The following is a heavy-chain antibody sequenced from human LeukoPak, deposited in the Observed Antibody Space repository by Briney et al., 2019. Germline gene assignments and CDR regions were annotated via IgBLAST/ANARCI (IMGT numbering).Heavy chain of an antibody. CDR2: MNPNSGNT. J-gene: IGHJ5*02. V-gene: IGHV1-8*01. Sequence: ASVKVSCKASGYTFTSYEINWVRQATGQGLEWMGWMNPNSGNTGYAQKFQGRVTMTRNTSISTAYMELSSLRSEDTAVYYCARGPPYCGGDCWFDPWGQGTLVTVSS. CDR1: GYTFTSYE. D-gene: IGHD2-21*02. CDR3: ARGPPYCGGDCWFDP.